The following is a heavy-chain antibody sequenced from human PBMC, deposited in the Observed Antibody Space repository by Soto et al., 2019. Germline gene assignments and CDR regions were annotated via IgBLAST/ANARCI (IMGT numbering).Heavy chain of an antibody. CDR1: GYTFTSYG. Sequence: GASVKVSCKASGYTFTSYGISWVRQAPGQGLEWMGWISAYNGNTNYAQKLQGRVTTTTDTSTSTAYMELRSLRSDDTAVYYCARDRYMVTPHYYGMDVWGQGTTVTVSS. J-gene: IGHJ6*02. CDR3: ARDRYMVTPHYYGMDV. D-gene: IGHD5-18*01. CDR2: ISAYNGNT. V-gene: IGHV1-18*01.